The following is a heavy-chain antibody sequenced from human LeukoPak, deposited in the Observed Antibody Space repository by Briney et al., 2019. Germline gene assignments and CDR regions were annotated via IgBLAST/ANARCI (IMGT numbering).Heavy chain of an antibody. CDR3: VRLLPSSGYVLGDWFDP. D-gene: IGHD3-22*01. CDR2: IYYNGNT. CDR1: GGSISSGSYY. Sequence: SETLSLTCTVSGGSISSGSYYWGWIRQPPGKGLEWIGSIYYNGNTYYTPSLKSRVTISVDTSKNQFSLKLISVTAADTAVYYCVRLLPSSGYVLGDWFDPWGQGTLVTVSP. J-gene: IGHJ5*02. V-gene: IGHV4-39*01.